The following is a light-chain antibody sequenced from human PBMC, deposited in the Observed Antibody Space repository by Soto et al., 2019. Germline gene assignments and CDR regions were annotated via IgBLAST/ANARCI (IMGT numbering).Light chain of an antibody. Sequence: QSVLTQPASVSGSPGQSITISCTGTSRDIGTSNLVSWYQQYPGKAPKLMIYEVTKRPSGISYRFSGSKSGNTASLTISGLQPEDEADYYCYSFKGISTSLVVFGTGTKVTVL. CDR1: SRDIGTSNL. CDR3: YSFKGISTSLVV. CDR2: EVT. V-gene: IGLV2-23*02. J-gene: IGLJ1*01.